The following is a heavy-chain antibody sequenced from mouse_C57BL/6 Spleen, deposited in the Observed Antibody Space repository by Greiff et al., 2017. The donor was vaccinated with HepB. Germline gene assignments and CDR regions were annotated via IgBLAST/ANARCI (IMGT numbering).Heavy chain of an antibody. CDR3: VRQGNWDEWFDY. D-gene: IGHD4-1*01. J-gene: IGHJ2*01. CDR1: GFSFNTYA. V-gene: IGHV10-1*01. Sequence: EVQLVESGGGLVQPKGSLKLSCAASGFSFNTYAMNWVRQAPGKGLEWVARIRSKSNNYATYYADSVKDRFTISRDDSESMLYLQMNNLKTEDTAMYYCVRQGNWDEWFDYWGQGTTLTVSS. CDR2: IRSKSNNYAT.